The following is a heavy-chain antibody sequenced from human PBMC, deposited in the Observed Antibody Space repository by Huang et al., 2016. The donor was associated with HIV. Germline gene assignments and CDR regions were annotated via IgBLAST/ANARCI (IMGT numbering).Heavy chain of an antibody. CDR1: GYTFTNYD. V-gene: IGHV1-8*02. J-gene: IGHJ4*02. D-gene: IGHD4-17*01. CDR3: ASSAYGDLDY. CDR2: NNPNAGNT. Sequence: QVHLVQSGAEVKKPGASVKVSCKASGYTFTNYDINWVRKALGGRLEGMGWNNPNAGNTGFARSFQGRVTMTRKTSITTAYMELTSCTSEDTAVYYCASSAYGDLDYWGLGTLVIVSS.